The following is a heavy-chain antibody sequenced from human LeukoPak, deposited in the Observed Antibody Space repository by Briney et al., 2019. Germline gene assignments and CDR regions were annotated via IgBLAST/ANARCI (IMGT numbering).Heavy chain of an antibody. CDR2: INSDGSRT. CDR3: AGGYSIDY. J-gene: IGHJ4*02. CDR1: GFTFSTYW. V-gene: IGHV3-74*01. D-gene: IGHD5-18*01. Sequence: PGGSLRLSCAASGFTFSTYWMNWVRQAPGKGLVWVSRINSDGSRTTYGDSVKGRFTISRDNAKNTLSLQMNSLRAEDTAVYYCAGGYSIDYWGQGTLVTVSS.